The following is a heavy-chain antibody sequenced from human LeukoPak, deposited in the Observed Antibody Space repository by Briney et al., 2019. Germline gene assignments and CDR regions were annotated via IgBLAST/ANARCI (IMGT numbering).Heavy chain of an antibody. Sequence: GGSLRLSCAASGFTFSSYSMNWVRQAPGKGLEWVSYISSTGSTIYYADSVKGRFTISRDNAKNSLYLQMNSLRDEDTAVYYCARGSVSVAGIDYWGQGTVVTVSS. V-gene: IGHV3-48*02. CDR2: ISSTGSTI. J-gene: IGHJ4*02. D-gene: IGHD6-19*01. CDR1: GFTFSSYS. CDR3: ARGSVSVAGIDY.